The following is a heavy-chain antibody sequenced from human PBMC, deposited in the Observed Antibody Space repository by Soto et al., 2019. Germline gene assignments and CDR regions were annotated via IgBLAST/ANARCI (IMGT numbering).Heavy chain of an antibody. V-gene: IGHV1-18*01. CDR1: GHTLTEFS. J-gene: IGHJ5*02. D-gene: IGHD2-2*01. CDR2: ISLYSDGT. Sequence: GASVKVSCKISGHTLTEFSIHWLRQAPGKGLEWLGWISLYSDGTNYAQKFQGRVSMTTDTSTTTAYMELRSLRSDDTAVYYCARVVPGAEAWFGPWGQGTLVTVSS. CDR3: ARVVPGAEAWFGP.